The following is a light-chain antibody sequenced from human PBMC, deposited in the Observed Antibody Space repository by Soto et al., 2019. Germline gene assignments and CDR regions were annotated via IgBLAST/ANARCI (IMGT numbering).Light chain of an antibody. CDR3: QQYGSSPWT. CDR1: QSVSSSY. Sequence: EIVLTQSPGTLSLSPGERATLSCRASQSVSSSYLAWYQQKPGQAPRLLIYGASSRATGIPDRFSGSGSGTDFTRAISRLEPEDFAVYYCQQYGSSPWTVGQGTKVELK. J-gene: IGKJ1*01. V-gene: IGKV3-20*01. CDR2: GAS.